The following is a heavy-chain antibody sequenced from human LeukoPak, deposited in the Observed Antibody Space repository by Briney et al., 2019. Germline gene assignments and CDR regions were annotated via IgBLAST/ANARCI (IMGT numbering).Heavy chain of an antibody. V-gene: IGHV3-21*01. CDR1: GFTFSSYS. Sequence: PGGSLRLSCAASGFTFSSYSMNWVRQAPGKGLEWVSSISSSSSYIYYADSVKGRFTISRDNAENSLYLQMNSLRAEDTAVYYCAREYYGSGSYGDYWGQGTLVTVSS. J-gene: IGHJ4*02. CDR2: ISSSSSYI. CDR3: AREYYGSGSYGDY. D-gene: IGHD3-10*01.